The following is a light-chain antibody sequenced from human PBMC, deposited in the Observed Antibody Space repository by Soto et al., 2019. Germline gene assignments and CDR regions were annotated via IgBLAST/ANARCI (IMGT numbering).Light chain of an antibody. CDR1: QSVSNNY. Sequence: IVVTQSPGTVSLSPGERATLSCRASQSVSNNYLAWYQQKPGQAPRLLIYGASNRATGIPDRFSGSGSGTDFTLTISRLEPEDFAVYYCQQYGSSGTFGQGTKGDIK. J-gene: IGKJ1*01. CDR3: QQYGSSGT. V-gene: IGKV3-20*01. CDR2: GAS.